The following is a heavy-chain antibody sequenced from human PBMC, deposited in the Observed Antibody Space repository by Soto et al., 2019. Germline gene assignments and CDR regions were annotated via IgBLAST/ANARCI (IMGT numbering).Heavy chain of an antibody. CDR1: GFTFSSYA. D-gene: IGHD2-21*02. CDR2: ISGGGGST. Sequence: EVQLLESGGRLVQPGGSLRLSCAASGFTFSSYAMNWVRQAPGKGLEWVAGISGGGGSTYYADSVKGRFTISRDTSKNTVYLQLNRLRAQDTAVYYCAKGFIVVVTVLRPDDAFHIWGPGTMGTVSS. V-gene: IGHV3-23*01. CDR3: AKGFIVVVTVLRPDDAFHI. J-gene: IGHJ3*02.